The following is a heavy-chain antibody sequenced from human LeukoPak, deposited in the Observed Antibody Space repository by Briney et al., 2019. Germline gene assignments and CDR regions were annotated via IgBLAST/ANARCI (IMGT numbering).Heavy chain of an antibody. CDR1: GFTFSSYN. CDR3: ARVLRGVIDYFDY. D-gene: IGHD3-10*01. CDR2: IKQDGSEK. Sequence: GGSLRLTCVASGFTFSSYNMTWVRQAPGKGLEWVANIKQDGSEKYYVDSVKGRFTISRDNAKNSLSLQMNSLRAEDTAVYYCARVLRGVIDYFDYWGQGTLVTVSS. V-gene: IGHV3-7*01. J-gene: IGHJ4*02.